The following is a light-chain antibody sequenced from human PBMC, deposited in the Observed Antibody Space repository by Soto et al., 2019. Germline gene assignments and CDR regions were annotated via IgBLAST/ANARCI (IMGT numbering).Light chain of an antibody. V-gene: IGLV2-8*01. J-gene: IGLJ3*02. CDR1: SSDVGAYNY. Sequence: QSALTQPPSASESPAQSVALSCTGTSSDVGAYNYVSWYQQHPGKAPNLVLYEVSKPPSGVPDRFAGSKSGNPSWLTVSRSQGENEANTYCVVSAAKNDWVFGGGTKLTVL. CDR3: VVSAAKNDWV. CDR2: EVS.